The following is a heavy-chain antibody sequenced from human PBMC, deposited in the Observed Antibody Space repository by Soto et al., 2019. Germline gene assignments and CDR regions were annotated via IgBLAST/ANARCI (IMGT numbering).Heavy chain of an antibody. V-gene: IGHV2-5*02. Sequence: QITLKESGPTLVKPTQTLTLTCTFSGFSLSTSGVGVGWFRQPPGKALEWLALIYWDDDKRYSPSLKSRLTITKDPSKNQVVLTMTNMDPVDTGTYFCIHASSDSTAYHYFADYLGQGTLVTVSS. D-gene: IGHD3-22*01. J-gene: IGHJ4*02. CDR3: IHASSDSTAYHYFADY. CDR1: GFSLSTSGVG. CDR2: IYWDDDK.